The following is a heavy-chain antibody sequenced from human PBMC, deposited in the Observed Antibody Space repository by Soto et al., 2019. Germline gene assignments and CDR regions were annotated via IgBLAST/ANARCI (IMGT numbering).Heavy chain of an antibody. D-gene: IGHD3-16*01. CDR1: GGSISSGGYY. Sequence: QVQLQESGPGLVKPSQTLSLTCTVSGGSISSGGYYWSWIRQHPGKGLEWIGYIYYSGSAYYNPALKSRVTISVDTSKNQFSLRLSSVTAADTAVYYCARDLGGYGSLDYWGQGTLVTVSS. V-gene: IGHV4-31*03. CDR3: ARDLGGYGSLDY. CDR2: IYYSGSA. J-gene: IGHJ4*02.